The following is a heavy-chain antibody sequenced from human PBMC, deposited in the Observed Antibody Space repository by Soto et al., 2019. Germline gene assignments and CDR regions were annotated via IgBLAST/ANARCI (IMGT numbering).Heavy chain of an antibody. CDR3: ARAGGGYYYYYGMDV. CDR1: GGTFSSYA. CDR2: IIPIFGTA. Sequence: ASVKVSCKASGGTFSSYAISWVRQAPGQGLEWMGGIIPIFGTANYAQKFQGRVTITADESTSAAYMELSSLRSEDTAVYYCARAGGGYYYYYGMDVWGQGTTVTVSS. D-gene: IGHD3-10*01. V-gene: IGHV1-69*13. J-gene: IGHJ6*02.